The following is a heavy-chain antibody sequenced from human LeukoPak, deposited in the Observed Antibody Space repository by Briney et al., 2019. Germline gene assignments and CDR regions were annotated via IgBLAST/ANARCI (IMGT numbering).Heavy chain of an antibody. J-gene: IGHJ4*02. Sequence: ASVKVSCKASGYTFTSYDINWVRQATGQGLEWMGWMNPNSGNTGYAQKFQGRVTITADKSTSTAYMELSSLRSEDTAVYYCTVGATQKEYYFDYWSQGTLVTVSS. CDR3: TVGATQKEYYFDY. CDR2: MNPNSGNT. V-gene: IGHV1-8*03. CDR1: GYTFTSYD. D-gene: IGHD1-26*01.